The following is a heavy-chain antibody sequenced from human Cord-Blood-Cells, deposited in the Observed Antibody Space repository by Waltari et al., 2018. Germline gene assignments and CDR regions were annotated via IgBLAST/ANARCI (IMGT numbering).Heavy chain of an antibody. Sequence: QVQLVQSGAEVKKPGASVKVSCKASGYTFTSYDINWVRQATGQGLEWMGWMNPNSGNTGYAQKSQGRVTITRNTSISTAYMELSSLRSEDTAVYYCARGGYDFWSGYYPLDYWGQGTLVTVSS. CDR2: MNPNSGNT. CDR3: ARGGYDFWSGYYPLDY. D-gene: IGHD3-3*01. V-gene: IGHV1-8*03. CDR1: GYTFTSYD. J-gene: IGHJ4*02.